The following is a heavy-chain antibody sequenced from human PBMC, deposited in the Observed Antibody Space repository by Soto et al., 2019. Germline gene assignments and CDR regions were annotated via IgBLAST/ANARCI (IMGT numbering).Heavy chain of an antibody. D-gene: IGHD6-19*01. J-gene: IGHJ4*02. CDR3: ARAVAVPADFDY. Sequence: QVQLVQSGAEEKKPGASVKASCKASGYTFTSYAMHWVRQAPGQRLEWMGWINAGNGNTKYSQKFQGRVTITRDTSASTAYMELSSLRSEDTAVYYCARAVAVPADFDYWGQGTLVTVSS. CDR2: INAGNGNT. V-gene: IGHV1-3*05. CDR1: GYTFTSYA.